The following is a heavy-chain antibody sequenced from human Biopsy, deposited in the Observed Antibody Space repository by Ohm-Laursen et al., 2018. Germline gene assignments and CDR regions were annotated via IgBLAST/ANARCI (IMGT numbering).Heavy chain of an antibody. J-gene: IGHJ2*01. CDR2: IKSDGSGT. Sequence: SLRLSCSASGFNFSKYWLHWVRQVPGKGLVWVSRIKSDGSGTAYADSVKGRFTISRDSAKNTVYLQMNSLSAEDTAVYYCARGGGGNSRDWYFDLWGRGTLATVSS. CDR3: ARGGGGNSRDWYFDL. CDR1: GFNFSKYW. V-gene: IGHV3-74*01. D-gene: IGHD1-7*01.